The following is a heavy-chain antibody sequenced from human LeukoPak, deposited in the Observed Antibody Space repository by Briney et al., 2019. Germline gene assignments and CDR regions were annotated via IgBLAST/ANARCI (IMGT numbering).Heavy chain of an antibody. CDR1: GGSFSGYY. Sequence: SETLSLTCAVYGGSFSGYYWSWIRQPPGKGLEWIGYIYHSGSTYYNPSLKSRVTISVDRSKNQFSLKLSSVTAADTAVYYCARAKGVVPAAVNWFDPWGQGTLVAVSS. D-gene: IGHD2-2*01. CDR2: IYHSGST. CDR3: ARAKGVVPAAVNWFDP. J-gene: IGHJ5*02. V-gene: IGHV4-34*01.